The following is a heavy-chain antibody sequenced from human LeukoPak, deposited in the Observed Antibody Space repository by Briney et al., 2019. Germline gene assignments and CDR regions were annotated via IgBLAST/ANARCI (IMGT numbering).Heavy chain of an antibody. Sequence: RASVKVSCKASGYTFTSYDINWVRQATGQGLEWMGWMNPNSGNTGYAQKFQGRVTMTSNTSISTAYMELSSLGSEDTAVYYCAMRNGSGSLYFDYWGQGTLVTVSS. CDR1: GYTFTSYD. CDR3: AMRNGSGSLYFDY. V-gene: IGHV1-8*01. CDR2: MNPNSGNT. D-gene: IGHD3-10*01. J-gene: IGHJ4*02.